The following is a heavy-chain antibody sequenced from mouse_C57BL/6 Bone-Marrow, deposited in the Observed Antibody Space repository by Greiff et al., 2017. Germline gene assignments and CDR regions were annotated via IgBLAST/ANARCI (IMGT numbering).Heavy chain of an antibody. Sequence: EVKLMESGGGLVKPGGSLKLSCAASGFTFSSYTMSWVRQTPEKRLQWVAAISGGGGNTYYTDSVKGRITISRDNDKNILYLQMSSLRSEDTALYYCSRQVTTVLATKYFDVWGTGTTVTVSS. D-gene: IGHD1-1*01. CDR1: GFTFSSYT. CDR3: SRQVTTVLATKYFDV. CDR2: ISGGGGNT. V-gene: IGHV5-9*01. J-gene: IGHJ1*03.